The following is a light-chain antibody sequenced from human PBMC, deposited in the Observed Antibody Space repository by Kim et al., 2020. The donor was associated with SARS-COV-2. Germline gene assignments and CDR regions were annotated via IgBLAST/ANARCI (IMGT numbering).Light chain of an antibody. Sequence: DVVMTQSPLSLPVTLGQPASISCRSSQSLVHSDGNTYLNWFQQRPGQSPRRLIYKVSNRDSGVPDRFSGSGSGTDFTLKIRRMQAKDVGVYYCMHGTHWPLTFGQGTTVDI. V-gene: IGKV2-30*02. CDR2: KVS. CDR3: MHGTHWPLT. CDR1: QSLVHSDGNTY. J-gene: IGKJ1*01.